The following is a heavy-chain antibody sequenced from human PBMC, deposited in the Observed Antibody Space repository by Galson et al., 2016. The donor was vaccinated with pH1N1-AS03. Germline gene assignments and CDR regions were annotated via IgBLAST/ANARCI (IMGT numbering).Heavy chain of an antibody. J-gene: IGHJ4*02. Sequence: SLRLSCAGSGFIFSTYSMIWVRQAPGRGLEWVSYINSRSDTIYYADSVKGRFTISRDNAKNSLYLQMSSLRDDDTAVYYCARDSGYGGTFDNWGQGALVTVSS. CDR1: GFIFSTYS. CDR2: INSRSDTI. CDR3: ARDSGYGGTFDN. D-gene: IGHD5-12*01. V-gene: IGHV3-48*02.